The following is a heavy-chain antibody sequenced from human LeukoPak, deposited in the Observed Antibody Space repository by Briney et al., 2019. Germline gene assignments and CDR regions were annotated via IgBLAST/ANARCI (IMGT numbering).Heavy chain of an antibody. CDR3: VRNLATIRHYFDY. Sequence: GGSLRLSCAASGFTFSSYAMHWVRQARKGLEWVAVISYDGTNKYYADSVKGRLTISRGNSKNTVYLQMNSLRAEDTAVYYCVRNLATIRHYFDYWGQGTLVTVSS. J-gene: IGHJ4*02. V-gene: IGHV3-30-3*01. CDR1: GFTFSSYA. CDR2: ISYDGTNK. D-gene: IGHD5-24*01.